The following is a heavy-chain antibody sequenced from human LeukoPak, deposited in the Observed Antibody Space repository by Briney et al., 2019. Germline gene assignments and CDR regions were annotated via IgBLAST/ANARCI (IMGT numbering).Heavy chain of an antibody. CDR1: GYSFTSYW. D-gene: IGHD3-22*01. Sequence: GESLKISCKGSGYSFTSYWIGWVRQMPGKGLEWMGIIYPGDSDTRYSPSFQGQVTISADKSISTAYLQWSSLKASDTAMYYCARVTGEYYYDSSGLYYFDYWGQGTLVTVSS. V-gene: IGHV5-51*01. CDR3: ARVTGEYYYDSSGLYYFDY. CDR2: IYPGDSDT. J-gene: IGHJ4*02.